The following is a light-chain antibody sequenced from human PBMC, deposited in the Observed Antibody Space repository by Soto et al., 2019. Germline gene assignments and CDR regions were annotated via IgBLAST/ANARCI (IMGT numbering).Light chain of an antibody. CDR2: EGS. J-gene: IGLJ1*01. V-gene: IGLV2-23*01. Sequence: QSVLTQPASVSGSPGQSITISCTGTSSDVGSYNLVSWYQQHPGKAPKLMIYEGSKRPSGVSNRFSGSKSGNTASLTLSGLQAEDESDYYCCSYAGSSTYVFGTGTQLTVL. CDR1: SSDVGSYNL. CDR3: CSYAGSSTYV.